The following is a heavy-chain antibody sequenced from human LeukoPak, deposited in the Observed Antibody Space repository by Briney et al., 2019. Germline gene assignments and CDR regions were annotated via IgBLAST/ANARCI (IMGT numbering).Heavy chain of an antibody. D-gene: IGHD5-18*01. CDR3: ARGGYSYGYATAY. CDR1: GFTFNNYG. CDR2: IWYDGSRT. Sequence: PGGSLRLPCATSGFTFNNYGMHWVRQAPGMGLEWVAHIWYDGSRTYYADSVKGRFTISRDTSKNTLSLQMNSLSAEDTAVYYCARGGYSYGYATAYWGQGTLVTVSS. V-gene: IGHV3-33*01. J-gene: IGHJ4*02.